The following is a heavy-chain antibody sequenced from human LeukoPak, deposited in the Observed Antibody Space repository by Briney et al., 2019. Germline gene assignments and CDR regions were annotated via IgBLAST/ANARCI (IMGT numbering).Heavy chain of an antibody. CDR1: GGSISSSSYY. J-gene: IGHJ3*02. CDR2: IYYSGST. Sequence: SETLSLTCTVSGGSISSSSYYWGWIRQPPGKGLEWIGSIYYSGSTYYNPSLKSRVTISVDTSKNQFSLKLSSVTAADTAVYYCARGSNDFWSGYYTRSTPDAFDIWGQGTMVTVSS. V-gene: IGHV4-39*07. D-gene: IGHD3-3*01. CDR3: ARGSNDFWSGYYTRSTPDAFDI.